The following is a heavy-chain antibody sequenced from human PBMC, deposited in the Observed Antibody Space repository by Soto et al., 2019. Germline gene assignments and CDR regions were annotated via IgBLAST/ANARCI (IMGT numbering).Heavy chain of an antibody. CDR2: IYYSGST. CDR1: GAYY. D-gene: IGHD5-12*01. Sequence: GAYYWTWIRQRPGKGLEWIGYIYYSGSTYYSPSLKSRLSISLDTSKNQFSLRLSSVTAADTAMYYCARARLRAVYAFDIWGQGTMVTVS. V-gene: IGHV4-31*02. J-gene: IGHJ3*02. CDR3: ARARLRAVYAFDI.